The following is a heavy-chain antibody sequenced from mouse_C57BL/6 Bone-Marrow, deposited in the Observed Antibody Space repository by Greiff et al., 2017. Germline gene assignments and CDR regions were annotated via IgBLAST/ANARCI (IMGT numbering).Heavy chain of an antibody. Sequence: VQLQQPGAELVKPGASVKMSCKASGYTFTSHWITWVKQRPGQGLEWIGDIYPGSGSTNYNEKCKSKATLTVDTSTSTAYMQLSSLTSEDSAVYYWARRGYYYGSSYDYFDYWGQGTTLTVSS. CDR3: ARRGYYYGSSYDYFDY. CDR2: IYPGSGST. V-gene: IGHV1-55*01. CDR1: GYTFTSHW. J-gene: IGHJ2*01. D-gene: IGHD1-1*01.